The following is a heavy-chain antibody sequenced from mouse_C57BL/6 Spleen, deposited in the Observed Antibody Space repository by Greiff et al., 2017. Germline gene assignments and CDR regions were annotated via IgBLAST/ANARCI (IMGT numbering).Heavy chain of an antibody. CDR2: IYPGDGDT. J-gene: IGHJ1*03. V-gene: IGHV1-80*01. Sequence: QVQLKQSGAELVKPGASVKISCKASGYAFSSYWMNWVKQRPGKGLEWIGQIYPGDGDTNYNGKFKGKATLTADKSSSTAYMQLSSLTSEDSAVYFCARKANYYGLWYFDVWGTGTTVTVSS. CDR3: ARKANYYGLWYFDV. CDR1: GYAFSSYW. D-gene: IGHD1-1*01.